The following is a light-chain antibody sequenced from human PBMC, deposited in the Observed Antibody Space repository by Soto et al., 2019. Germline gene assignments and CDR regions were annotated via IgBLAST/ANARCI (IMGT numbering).Light chain of an antibody. CDR1: SSDVGGYNY. CDR3: SSYTSSSV. CDR2: DVS. J-gene: IGLJ1*01. V-gene: IGLV2-14*01. Sequence: QSALTQPASVSGSPGQSITISCTGTSSDVGGYNYVSWYQQHPGKAPKLMIYDVSNRPSGVSNRFSGSKSGNTASLTISGLQADDEADYYCSSYTSSSVFGSGTKVT.